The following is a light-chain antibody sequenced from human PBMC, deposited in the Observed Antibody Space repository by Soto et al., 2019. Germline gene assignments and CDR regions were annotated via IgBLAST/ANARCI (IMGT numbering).Light chain of an antibody. CDR3: QSFDSSLRAYV. J-gene: IGLJ1*01. CDR1: SSNFGAGYE. V-gene: IGLV1-40*01. Sequence: QSVLTQPPSVSGAPGQWVTISCTGSSSNFGAGYEVHWYKQLPGAAPTLVIFNNLNRPSGVPERFSGSKSGTSASLVISGLQAEDEADYYCQSFDSSLRAYVFGSGTKLTVL. CDR2: NNL.